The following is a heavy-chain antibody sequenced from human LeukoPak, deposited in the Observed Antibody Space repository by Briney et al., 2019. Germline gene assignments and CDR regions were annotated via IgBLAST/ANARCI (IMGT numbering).Heavy chain of an antibody. V-gene: IGHV3-7*01. CDR2: IKQDGSEK. J-gene: IGHJ6*02. D-gene: IGHD2-2*01. CDR3: ARWFTSTFRHFYYYYGLDV. CDR1: GSIFSNYW. Sequence: GGSLRLSCAASGSIFSNYWMTWVRQAPGKGLEWVANIKQDGSEKYYVGSVKGRFTVSRDNAKGSLFLQMSSLRAEDTAVYYCARWFTSTFRHFYYYYGLDVWGQGTTVTVSS.